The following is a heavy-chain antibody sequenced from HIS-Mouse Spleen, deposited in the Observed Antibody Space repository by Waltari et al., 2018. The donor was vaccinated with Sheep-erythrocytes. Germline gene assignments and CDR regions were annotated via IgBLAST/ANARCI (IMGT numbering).Heavy chain of an antibody. CDR3: AQTGATTPHFDY. Sequence: QVQLVQSGAEVKKPGSSVKVSCKASVGTFSSYAISWVRQAPGQGLEWIGTIIPIRGIANYAQKFQGRVTITADKSTSTAYMELSSLRSEDTAVYYCAQTGATTPHFDYWGQGTLVTVSS. D-gene: IGHD1-26*01. V-gene: IGHV1-69*04. J-gene: IGHJ4*02. CDR1: VGTFSSYA. CDR2: IIPIRGIA.